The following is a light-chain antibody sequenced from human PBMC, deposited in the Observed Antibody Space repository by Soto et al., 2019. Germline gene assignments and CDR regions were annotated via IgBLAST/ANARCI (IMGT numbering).Light chain of an antibody. Sequence: DIVLTPSPGTLSLSPGERATLSCRASQSVSSSYFAWYQQKPGQAPRLLIYAASRRASGIPDRFSGSGSGTDFTLTINRLEPEDFAVYYCQQYGALPYTFGQGTKLEIK. V-gene: IGKV3-20*01. CDR3: QQYGALPYT. J-gene: IGKJ2*01. CDR1: QSVSSSY. CDR2: AAS.